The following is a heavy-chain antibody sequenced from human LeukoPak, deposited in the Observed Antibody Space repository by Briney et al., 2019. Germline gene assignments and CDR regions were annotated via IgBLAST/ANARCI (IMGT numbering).Heavy chain of an antibody. Sequence: SETLSLTCTVSGDSISGYFWSWIRQTPGKGLECIGYIHYSGATNYNPSLKSRVTMSVDTSKDQFSLKLSSVNAADTAMYYCARHRSPLESFHHWGQGTLVTVSS. CDR1: GDSISGYF. CDR3: ARHRSPLESFHH. V-gene: IGHV4-59*08. D-gene: IGHD3-3*01. CDR2: IHYSGAT. J-gene: IGHJ1*01.